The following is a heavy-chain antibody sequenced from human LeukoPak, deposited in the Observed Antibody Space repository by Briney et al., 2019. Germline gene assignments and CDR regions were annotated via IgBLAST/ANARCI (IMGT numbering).Heavy chain of an antibody. CDR1: GASISGGTYY. CDR3: ARRGGSDRAFDY. CDR2: IYYTGST. V-gene: IGHV4-39*01. Sequence: SETLSLTCSVSGASISGGTYYWGWIRQPPGKGPEWIGSIYYTGSTYDNPSLKSRVTISVDTSKNQFSLKLSSVTAADTAVYYCARRGGSDRAFDYWGQGTLVTVSS. D-gene: IGHD1-26*01. J-gene: IGHJ4*02.